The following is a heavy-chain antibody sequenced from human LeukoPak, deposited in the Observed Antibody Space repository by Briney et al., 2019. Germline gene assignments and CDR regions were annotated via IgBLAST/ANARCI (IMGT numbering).Heavy chain of an antibody. J-gene: IGHJ4*02. Sequence: SETLSLTCTVSGGSISSYYWSWIRQPPGKGLEWIGYIYYSGSTNYNPSLKSRVTISVDTSKNQFSLKLSSVTAADTAVYYCARGDFWSGYLDYWGQGILVTVSS. D-gene: IGHD3-3*01. V-gene: IGHV4-59*01. CDR3: ARGDFWSGYLDY. CDR2: IYYSGST. CDR1: GGSISSYY.